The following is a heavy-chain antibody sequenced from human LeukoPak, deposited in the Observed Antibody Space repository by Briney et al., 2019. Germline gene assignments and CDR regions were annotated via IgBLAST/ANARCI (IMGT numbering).Heavy chain of an antibody. J-gene: IGHJ4*02. CDR1: GGSFTSYA. D-gene: IGHD3-16*01. Sequence: SVKVSCKASGGSFTSYAISWVRQAPGQGLEWMGRIIPIFDTTNYAQKFQGRVTITADKSTTTAYMELISLRSEDTAVYYCARGPYYYDFWGQGTLVTVSS. CDR3: ARGPYYYDF. CDR2: IIPIFDTT. V-gene: IGHV1-69*06.